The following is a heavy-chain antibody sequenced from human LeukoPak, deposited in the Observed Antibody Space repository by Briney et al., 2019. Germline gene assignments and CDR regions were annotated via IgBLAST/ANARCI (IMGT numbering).Heavy chain of an antibody. CDR1: GDSISSYY. J-gene: IGHJ5*02. CDR3: ARWYCSNNVCVHMDL. Sequence: PSETLSPACTVSGDSISSYYWSWIRQPPGKGPEWIGYVHYSGSSAYIPSVKAQKTMSVATSKNQFSMSLTSVTAADTALYYCARWYCSNNVCVHMDLWGKGTLLTVSS. CDR2: VHYSGSS. D-gene: IGHD2-8*01. V-gene: IGHV4-59*08.